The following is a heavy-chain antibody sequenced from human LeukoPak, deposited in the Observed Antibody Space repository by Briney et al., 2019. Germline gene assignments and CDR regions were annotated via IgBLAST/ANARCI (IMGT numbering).Heavy chain of an antibody. J-gene: IGHJ4*02. D-gene: IGHD6-19*01. CDR3: AKDSFWTSVAGMGFDY. CDR2: ISGSGGNT. CDR1: GFTFRSYA. V-gene: IGHV3-23*01. Sequence: GGSLRLSCAASGFTFRSYAMSWVRQAPGKGLEWVSTISGSGGNTYYADSVKGRFTISRDNSKNTLYLQMNSLRAEDTAVYYCAKDSFWTSVAGMGFDYWGQGTLVTVSS.